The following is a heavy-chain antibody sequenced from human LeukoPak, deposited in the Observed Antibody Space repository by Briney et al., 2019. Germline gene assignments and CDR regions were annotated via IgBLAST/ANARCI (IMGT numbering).Heavy chain of an antibody. CDR3: AGRYCSSTSCPFDY. J-gene: IGHJ4*02. CDR2: IYTGGST. D-gene: IGHD2-2*01. Sequence: SETLSLTCTVSGGSISSYYWSWIRQPAGKGLEWIGRIYTGGSTNYNPSLKSRVTMSVDTSKNQFSLKLSSVTAADTAVYYCAGRYCSSTSCPFDYWAREPWSPSPQ. CDR1: GGSISSYY. V-gene: IGHV4-4*07.